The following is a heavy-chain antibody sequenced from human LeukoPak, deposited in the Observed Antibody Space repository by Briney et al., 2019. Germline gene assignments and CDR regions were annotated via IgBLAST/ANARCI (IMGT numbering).Heavy chain of an antibody. CDR2: ISGSGGST. Sequence: GGSLRLSCAASGFTFSSSAMSWVRQAPGKGLEWGLAISGSGGSTYYADSVKGQFTISRDNSKNTLYLQMSSLRAEDTAVYYCAKDPGSYYNEYFHHWGQGTLVTVSS. V-gene: IGHV3-23*01. D-gene: IGHD3-10*01. J-gene: IGHJ1*01. CDR1: GFTFSSSA. CDR3: AKDPGSYYNEYFHH.